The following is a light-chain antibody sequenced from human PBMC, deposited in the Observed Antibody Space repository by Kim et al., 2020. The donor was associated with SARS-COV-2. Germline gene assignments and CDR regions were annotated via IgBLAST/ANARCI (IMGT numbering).Light chain of an antibody. CDR3: QQRSTWPPWT. V-gene: IGKV3-11*01. J-gene: IGKJ1*01. CDR2: DAS. Sequence: SPGDRAPLPCRASRSIDTYVAWYQQIPGRAPRLLIYDASNRAAGIPARFTGSGSGTDFTLTISSLEPEDFAVYYCQQRSTWPPWTFGQGTKVDIK. CDR1: RSIDTY.